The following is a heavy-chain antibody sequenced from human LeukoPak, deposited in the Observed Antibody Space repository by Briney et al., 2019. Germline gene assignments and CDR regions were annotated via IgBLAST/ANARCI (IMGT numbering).Heavy chain of an antibody. CDR2: IYTSGST. CDR3: ARAMRRIFGVVFDAFDI. J-gene: IGHJ3*02. D-gene: IGHD3-3*01. Sequence: SETLSLTCTVSGGSISSYYWSWIRQPAGKGLEWIGRIYTSGSTNYNPSLKSRVTMSVDTSKNQFSLKLSSVTAADTAVYYCARAMRRIFGVVFDAFDIWGQGTMVTVSS. V-gene: IGHV4-4*07. CDR1: GGSISSYY.